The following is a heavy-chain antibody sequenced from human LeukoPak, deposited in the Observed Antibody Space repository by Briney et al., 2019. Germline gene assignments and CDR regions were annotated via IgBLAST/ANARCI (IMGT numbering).Heavy chain of an antibody. CDR2: ISPAGDST. Sequence: GGSLRLSCTASGFTFSDYSMSWVRQAPGAWLEWVSSISPAGDSTTDADSVKGRFTISRDNSKSTLYLQMNGLTAEDTALYYCARRLVTAGITHFFDSWGQGTLVSVSS. CDR3: ARRLVTAGITHFFDS. V-gene: IGHV3-23*01. CDR1: GFTFSDYS. D-gene: IGHD2-2*01. J-gene: IGHJ4*02.